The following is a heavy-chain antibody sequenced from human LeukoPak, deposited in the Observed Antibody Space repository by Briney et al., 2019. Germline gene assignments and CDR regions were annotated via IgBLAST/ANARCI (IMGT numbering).Heavy chain of an antibody. J-gene: IGHJ6*03. CDR2: IVPMFETP. D-gene: IGHD7-27*01. Sequence: GASVKVSCKASVGSSRSYAISGARQAPGQGLEWMGGIVPMFETPTYAQRFKGRITITADESTSTAYMELSSLTSEDTAFYYCARDHERTGDVSFFYLDVWGKGTTVTVSS. CDR3: ARDHERTGDVSFFYLDV. V-gene: IGHV1-69*13. CDR1: VGSSRSYA.